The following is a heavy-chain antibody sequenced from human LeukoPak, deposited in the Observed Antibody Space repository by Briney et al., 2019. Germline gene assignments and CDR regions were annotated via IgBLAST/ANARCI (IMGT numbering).Heavy chain of an antibody. Sequence: GGSLRLSCAASGFTFSSYAMHWVRQAPGKGLEWVAVISYDGSNKYYADSVKGRFTISRDNSKNTLYLQMNRLRAEDTAVYYCARDSVLAAAGNEFDYWGQGTLVTVSS. V-gene: IGHV3-30*01. CDR1: GFTFSSYA. CDR2: ISYDGSNK. CDR3: ARDSVLAAAGNEFDY. D-gene: IGHD6-13*01. J-gene: IGHJ4*02.